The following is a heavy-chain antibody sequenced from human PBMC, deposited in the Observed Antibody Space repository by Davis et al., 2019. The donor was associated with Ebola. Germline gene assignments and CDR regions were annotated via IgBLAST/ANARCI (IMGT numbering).Heavy chain of an antibody. D-gene: IGHD1-26*01. CDR1: GFTFMTYT. J-gene: IGHJ3*01. V-gene: IGHV3-23*01. CDR3: AKDTSNIWFDV. Sequence: GGSLRLSCAASGFTFMTYTINWVRQAPGKGLEWVSTLGTSADTYYADSVKGRFTISRDNSKNTLYLQMNGLRVEDTAIYYCAKDTSNIWFDVWGQGTMVTVSS. CDR2: LGTSADT.